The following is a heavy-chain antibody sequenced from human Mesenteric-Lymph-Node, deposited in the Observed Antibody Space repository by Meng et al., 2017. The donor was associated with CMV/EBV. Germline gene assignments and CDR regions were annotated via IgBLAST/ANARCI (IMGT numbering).Heavy chain of an antibody. Sequence: GESLKISCAASEFTFSRYWMSWVRQAPGKGLEWVSVIYSGGTGPYYANSVRGRFTISRDDSKNTLYLQMNSLRAEDTAEYYCAKDGVGVTLDFDSWGQGTLVTVSS. V-gene: IGHV3-23*03. J-gene: IGHJ4*02. CDR1: EFTFSRYW. D-gene: IGHD1-26*01. CDR2: IYSGGTGP. CDR3: AKDGVGVTLDFDS.